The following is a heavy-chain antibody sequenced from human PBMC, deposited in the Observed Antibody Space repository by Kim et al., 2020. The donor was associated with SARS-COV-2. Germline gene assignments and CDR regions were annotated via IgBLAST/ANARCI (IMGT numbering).Heavy chain of an antibody. CDR2: INIKTGNP. CDR3: ASRGSGWFEGGYNWFDP. CDR1: GNTFPSYA. Sequence: ASVKVSCKASGNTFPSYAINWMRQAPGQGPEWLGWINIKTGNPTYAQGFTERFVFTLDTSVTVSYLQINSLKTEDTAVYYCASRGSGWFEGGYNWFDPWG. V-gene: IGHV7-4-1*04. D-gene: IGHD6-19*01. J-gene: IGHJ5*02.